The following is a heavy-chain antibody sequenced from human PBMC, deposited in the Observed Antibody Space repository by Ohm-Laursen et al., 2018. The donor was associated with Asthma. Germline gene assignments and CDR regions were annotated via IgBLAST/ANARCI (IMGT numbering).Heavy chain of an antibody. J-gene: IGHJ1*01. CDR2: ISYDGSNK. CDR3: ARDLRYCSGGSCYSYFQH. D-gene: IGHD2-15*01. V-gene: IGHV3-30-3*01. CDR1: GFTFSSYA. Sequence: SSLRLSCAASGFTFSSYAMHWVRQAPGKGLEWVAVISYDGSNKYYADSVKGRFTISRDNSKNTLYLQMNSLRAEDTAVYYCARDLRYCSGGSCYSYFQHWGQGTLVTVSS.